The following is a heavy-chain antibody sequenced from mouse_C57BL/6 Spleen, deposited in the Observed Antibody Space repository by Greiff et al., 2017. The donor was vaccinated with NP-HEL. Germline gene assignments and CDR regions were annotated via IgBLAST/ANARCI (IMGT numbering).Heavy chain of an antibody. CDR1: GFSLTSYG. J-gene: IGHJ4*01. CDR3: ARVSYDGYSYAMDY. V-gene: IGHV2-6*01. D-gene: IGHD2-3*01. Sequence: VKLVESGPGLVAPSQSLSITCTVSGFSLTSYGVDWVRLSPGKGLEWLGVIWGVGSTNYNSALKSRLSISKDNSKSQVFLKMNSLQTDDTAMYYCARVSYDGYSYAMDYWGQGTSVTVSS. CDR2: IWGVGST.